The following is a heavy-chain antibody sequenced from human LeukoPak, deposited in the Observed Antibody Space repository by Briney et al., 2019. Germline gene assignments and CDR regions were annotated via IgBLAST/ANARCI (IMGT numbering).Heavy chain of an antibody. Sequence: PGGSLRLSCAASGFTVSSNYMSWVRQAPGKGLEWVSVIYSGGSTYYADSVKGRFTISRDNSKNTLYLQMNSLRAEDTAVYYCARDGVAVAGQIDIWGQGTMVTVSS. CDR3: ARDGVAVAGQIDI. CDR2: IYSGGST. CDR1: GFTVSSNY. D-gene: IGHD6-19*01. J-gene: IGHJ3*02. V-gene: IGHV3-53*01.